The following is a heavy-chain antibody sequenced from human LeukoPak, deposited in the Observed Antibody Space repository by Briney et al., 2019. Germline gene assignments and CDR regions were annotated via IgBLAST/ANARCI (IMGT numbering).Heavy chain of an antibody. Sequence: SETLSLTCTVSVGSIGTHYCSWIRQPPGKGLEWIGHISNSGTTNYNPSLKSRLDMSVDTSKNQFSLKLSSVTAADTAVYYCARHLGLARGSNWLDPWGQGTLVIVSS. CDR3: ARHLGLARGSNWLDP. D-gene: IGHD3-16*01. J-gene: IGHJ5*02. V-gene: IGHV4-59*08. CDR2: ISNSGTT. CDR1: VGSIGTHY.